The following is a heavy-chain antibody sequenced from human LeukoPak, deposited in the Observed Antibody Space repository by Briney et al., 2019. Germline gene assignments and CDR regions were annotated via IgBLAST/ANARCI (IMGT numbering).Heavy chain of an antibody. J-gene: IGHJ6*02. D-gene: IGHD2-2*01. Sequence: SVKVSCKASGGTFSSYAISWVRQAPGQGLEWMGRIIPILGIGNYAQKFQGRVTITADKSTSTAYMELSSLRSEDTAVYYCARGDQLLNSYYYYYGMDVWGQGTTVTVSS. V-gene: IGHV1-69*04. CDR3: ARGDQLLNSYYYYYGMDV. CDR2: IIPILGIG. CDR1: GGTFSSYA.